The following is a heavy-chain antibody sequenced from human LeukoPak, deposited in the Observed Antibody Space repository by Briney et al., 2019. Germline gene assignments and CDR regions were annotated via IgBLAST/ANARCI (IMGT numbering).Heavy chain of an antibody. CDR1: GFTFSSYA. CDR3: ARSVVVVAAPDAFDV. D-gene: IGHD2-15*01. CDR2: IYAGGRT. V-gene: IGHV3-66*01. Sequence: GGSLRLSCATSGFTFSSYAMSWVRQAPGKGLDWVSVIYAGGRTLYADSVRGRFTISGDISNDILYLQMSSLRVEDTAVYYCARSVVVVAAPDAFDVWGRGTMVTVSS. J-gene: IGHJ3*01.